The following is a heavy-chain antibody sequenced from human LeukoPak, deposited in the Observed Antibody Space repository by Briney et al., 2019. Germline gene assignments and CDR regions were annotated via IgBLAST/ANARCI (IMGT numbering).Heavy chain of an antibody. V-gene: IGHV3-11*03. J-gene: IGHJ4*02. D-gene: IGHD3-10*01. Sequence: GGSLTLSCAASGFTFSDYYMSWIRQAPGKGLEWVSYISPSGRHTNYADSVKGRFTISRDNAKNSLYLQMNSLRAEDTAVYYCARSYYYGSGTDWGQGTLVTVSS. CDR2: ISPSGRHT. CDR1: GFTFSDYY. CDR3: ARSYYYGSGTD.